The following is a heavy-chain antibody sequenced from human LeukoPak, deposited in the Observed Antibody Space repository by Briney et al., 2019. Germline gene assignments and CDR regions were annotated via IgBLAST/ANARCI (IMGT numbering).Heavy chain of an antibody. CDR1: GGTFSSYA. Sequence: SVKVSCKASGGTFSSYAISWVRQAPGQGLEWMGGIIPIFGTANYAQKFQGRVTITADESTSTAYMELSSLRSEDTAVYYCARGRAGEQQLVDYWGQGTLVTVSS. V-gene: IGHV1-69*13. J-gene: IGHJ4*02. CDR3: ARGRAGEQQLVDY. CDR2: IIPIFGTA. D-gene: IGHD6-13*01.